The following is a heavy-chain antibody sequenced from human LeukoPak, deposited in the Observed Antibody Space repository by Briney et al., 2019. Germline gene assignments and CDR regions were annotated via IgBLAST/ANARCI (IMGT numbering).Heavy chain of an antibody. CDR1: GYTFTGYY. Sequence: EASVKVSCKASGYTFTGYYMHWVRQAPGQGLEWMGWINPNSGGTNYAQKFQGGVTMTRDTSISTAYMELSRLRSDDTAVYYCARGPVLVGARKLDYWGQGTLVTVSS. J-gene: IGHJ4*02. D-gene: IGHD1-26*01. CDR2: INPNSGGT. CDR3: ARGPVLVGARKLDY. V-gene: IGHV1-2*02.